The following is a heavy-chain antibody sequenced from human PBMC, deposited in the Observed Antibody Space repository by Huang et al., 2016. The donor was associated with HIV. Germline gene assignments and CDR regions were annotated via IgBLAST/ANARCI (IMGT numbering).Heavy chain of an antibody. CDR2: IGTVGDT. Sequence: EVQLVESGGALVQPGGSLRLSCAASGFPFSSYDMHWVRQGTGKGLEWVSSIGTVGDTYYPGSVKDRFTIAREDAKNSVYLQMNSLRAGDTAVYYCARGAAPSTVYYYYGLDVWGHGTSVTVSS. CDR1: GFPFSSYD. D-gene: IGHD2-15*01. V-gene: IGHV3-13*01. CDR3: ARGAAPSTVYYYYGLDV. J-gene: IGHJ6*02.